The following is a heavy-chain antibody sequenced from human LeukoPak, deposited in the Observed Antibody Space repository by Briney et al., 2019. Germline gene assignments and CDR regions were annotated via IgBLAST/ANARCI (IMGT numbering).Heavy chain of an antibody. CDR3: ASVFDI. V-gene: IGHV3-30*03. J-gene: IGHJ3*02. CDR1: GFTFSSYG. CDR2: ISYDGSNK. Sequence: GGSLRLPCAASGFTFSSYGMHWVRQAPGKGLEWVAVISYDGSNKYYADSVKGRFTISRDNSKNTLYLQMNSLRAEDTAVYYCASVFDIWGQRTMVTVYS.